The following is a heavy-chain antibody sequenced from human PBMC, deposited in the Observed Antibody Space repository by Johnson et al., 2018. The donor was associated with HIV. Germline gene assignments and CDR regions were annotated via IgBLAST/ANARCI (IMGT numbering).Heavy chain of an antibody. V-gene: IGHV3-13*01. Sequence: VQLVESGGGVVQPGRSLRLSCAASGFTFSSYDMHWVRQATGKGLEWVSAIGTAGDTYYPGSVKGRFTISRDNSKNTLYLQMNSLRAEDTALYYCARDAHRTDDAFDIWGQGTVVTVSS. J-gene: IGHJ3*02. CDR1: GFTFSSYD. CDR2: IGTAGDT. CDR3: ARDAHRTDDAFDI. D-gene: IGHD1-14*01.